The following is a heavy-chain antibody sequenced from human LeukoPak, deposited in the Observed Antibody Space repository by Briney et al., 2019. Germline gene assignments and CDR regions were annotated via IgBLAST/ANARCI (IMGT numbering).Heavy chain of an antibody. V-gene: IGHV1-2*02. J-gene: IGHJ1*01. CDR1: GYTFVGYY. CDR2: IDPYTGNT. Sequence: GASVKVSCKASGYTFVGYYVHWVRQAPGQGLEWMAWIDPYTGNTHYAQKFQGRITVTRDTSISTTYMELCWLTSDDTALYYCARGYSASEHWGQGTLVTVSS. D-gene: IGHD5-12*01. CDR3: ARGYSASEH.